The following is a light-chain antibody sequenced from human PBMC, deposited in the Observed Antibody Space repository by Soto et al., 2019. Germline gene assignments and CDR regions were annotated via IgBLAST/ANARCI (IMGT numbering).Light chain of an antibody. Sequence: EIVLTQSPGTLSLSPGERDTLSCRASQSVSRSYLAWYQQKPGQAPRLLIYGASSRATGIPDRFSGSGSGTDFTLTISRLEPEDFAVYYCQQYGSSPTFGQGTRLEIK. CDR2: GAS. J-gene: IGKJ5*01. CDR3: QQYGSSPT. V-gene: IGKV3-20*01. CDR1: QSVSRSY.